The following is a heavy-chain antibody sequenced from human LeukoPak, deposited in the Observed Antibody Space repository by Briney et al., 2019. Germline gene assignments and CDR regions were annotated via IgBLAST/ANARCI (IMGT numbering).Heavy chain of an antibody. Sequence: SETLSLTCAVYGGSFSGYYWSWIRQSPGKGLEWIGYIYHSGSTDYNSSLKSRVTISEDTSKKQFSLKVSSVTAADTAVYYCARGRSSWYGPTYSWFDPWGQGTLVTVSS. CDR2: IYHSGST. J-gene: IGHJ5*02. D-gene: IGHD6-13*01. CDR3: ARGRSSWYGPTYSWFDP. CDR1: GGSFSGYY. V-gene: IGHV4-59*12.